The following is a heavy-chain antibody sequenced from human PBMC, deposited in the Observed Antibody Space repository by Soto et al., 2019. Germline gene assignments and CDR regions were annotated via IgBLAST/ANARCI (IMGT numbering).Heavy chain of an antibody. D-gene: IGHD2-21*02. CDR2: ISNDGSNK. V-gene: IGHV3-30*18. CDR3: AKDRSPIVVVTADIFDY. CDR1: GFTFSSYG. J-gene: IGHJ4*02. Sequence: QVQLVESGGGVVQPGRSLRLSCAASGFTFSSYGMHWVRQAPGKGLEWVAGISNDGSNKYYEDSVKGRFTISRDNSKNTRDLQMNSRRAEDTAVYYCAKDRSPIVVVTADIFDYWGQGTLVTVSS.